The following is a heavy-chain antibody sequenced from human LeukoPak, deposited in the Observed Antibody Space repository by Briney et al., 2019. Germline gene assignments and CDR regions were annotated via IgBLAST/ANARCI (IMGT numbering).Heavy chain of an antibody. CDR1: GFIFSSYA. V-gene: IGHV3-23*01. J-gene: IGHJ4*02. CDR3: ARDRRVVVITTPDY. D-gene: IGHD3-22*01. CDR2: ISGSGGIT. Sequence: GGSLRLSCAPSGFIFSSYAMSWVRQAPGKVLEWVSSISGSGGITYHADSVKGRFTISRDNSKNTLYLQMNSLRAEDTAVYYCARDRRVVVITTPDYWGQGTLVTVSS.